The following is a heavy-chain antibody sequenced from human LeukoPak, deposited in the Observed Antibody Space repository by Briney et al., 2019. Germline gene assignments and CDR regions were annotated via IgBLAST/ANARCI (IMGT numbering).Heavy chain of an antibody. J-gene: IGHJ4*02. CDR3: ARDWPYSSGWYYFDH. V-gene: IGHV3-21*01. Sequence: GGSLRLSCAASGFTFSSYTMNWARQAPGKGLQWVSSISSSSSLIYYADSVKGRFTISRDNAKNSLYLQMNSLRAEDTAVYYCARDWPYSSGWYYFDHWGQGTLVTVSS. CDR2: ISSSSSLI. D-gene: IGHD6-19*01. CDR1: GFTFSSYT.